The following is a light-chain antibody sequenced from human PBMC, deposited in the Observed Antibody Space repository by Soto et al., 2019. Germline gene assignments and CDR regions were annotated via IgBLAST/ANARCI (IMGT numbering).Light chain of an antibody. V-gene: IGKV3-15*01. Sequence: EIVMTQSPATVSVSPGERATLSCRASQSVNSNLAWYQQKPGQAPRLLIYDASTRATGIPARFSGSGSGTEFTLTISSLQSEDSAVYFCQQYSDSPRTVGQGTKVDSK. CDR2: DAS. CDR1: QSVNSN. J-gene: IGKJ1*01. CDR3: QQYSDSPRT.